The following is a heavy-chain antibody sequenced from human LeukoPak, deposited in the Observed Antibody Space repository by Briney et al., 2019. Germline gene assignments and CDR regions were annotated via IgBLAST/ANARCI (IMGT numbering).Heavy chain of an antibody. CDR2: ISYDGDNE. V-gene: IGHV3-30-3*01. D-gene: IGHD5-24*01. CDR3: TRVGYIDEGIDY. J-gene: IGHJ4*02. Sequence: PGGSLRLSCAASGFTFSNFAMHWVRQAPGKGLEWVAVISYDGDNEYYADSVKGQFTISRDNAKNSLYLQMNSLRAEDTAIYYCTRVGYIDEGIDYWGQGTLVTVSS. CDR1: GFTFSNFA.